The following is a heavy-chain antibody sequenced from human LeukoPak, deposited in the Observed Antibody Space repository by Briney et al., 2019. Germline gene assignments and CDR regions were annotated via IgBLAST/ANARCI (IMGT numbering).Heavy chain of an antibody. J-gene: IGHJ5*02. V-gene: IGHV1-2*02. D-gene: IGHD1-1*01. CDR3: ARESRYNWNDNWFDP. CDR2: INPNSGGT. CDR1: GYTFTGYY. Sequence: ASVKVSCKASGYTFTGYYMHWVRQAPGQGLEGMGWINPNSGGTNYAQKFQGRVTMTRDTSISTAYMELSRLRSDDTAVYYSARESRYNWNDNWFDPWGQGTLVTVSS.